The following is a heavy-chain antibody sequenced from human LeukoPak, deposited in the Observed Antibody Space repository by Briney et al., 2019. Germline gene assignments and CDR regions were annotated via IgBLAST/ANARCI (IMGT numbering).Heavy chain of an antibody. Sequence: SVKVSCKASGGTFSSYAISWVRQAPGQGLEWMGGIIPIFGTANYAQKFQGRVTITADESTSTAYMELSSLSSDDTAVFYCATVSVSSSSGFDYWGQGTLVTVSS. D-gene: IGHD6-6*01. CDR1: GGTFSSYA. CDR2: IIPIFGTA. V-gene: IGHV1-69*13. J-gene: IGHJ4*02. CDR3: ATVSVSSSSGFDY.